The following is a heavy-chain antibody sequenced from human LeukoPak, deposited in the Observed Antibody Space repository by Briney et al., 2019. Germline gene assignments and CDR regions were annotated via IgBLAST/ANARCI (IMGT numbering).Heavy chain of an antibody. CDR3: ARVDGGNGVDAFDI. V-gene: IGHV3-23*01. Sequence: HPGGSLRLSCAASGFLFSSYAMSWVRQAPGKGLEWVSLISGSGGSTYYADSVKGRFTISRDNSKNTLYLQMNSLRAEDTAVYYCARVDGGNGVDAFDIWGQGTMVAVSS. CDR1: GFLFSSYA. CDR2: ISGSGGST. J-gene: IGHJ3*02. D-gene: IGHD4-23*01.